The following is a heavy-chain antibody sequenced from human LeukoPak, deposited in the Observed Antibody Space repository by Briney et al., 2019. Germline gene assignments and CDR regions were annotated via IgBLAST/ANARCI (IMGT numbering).Heavy chain of an antibody. V-gene: IGHV4-59*01. CDR3: ARDGGMSGSH. CDR1: GDSISGYH. D-gene: IGHD3-16*01. CDR2: ISYTGTT. Sequence: KTSETLSLTCTVSGDSISGYHCSWIRQPPGKGLEWIGYISYTGTTTYNSSLKNRVTISADTSKNQFSLKVTSMTAADTAVYYCARDGGMSGSHWGRGILVTVSS. J-gene: IGHJ4*02.